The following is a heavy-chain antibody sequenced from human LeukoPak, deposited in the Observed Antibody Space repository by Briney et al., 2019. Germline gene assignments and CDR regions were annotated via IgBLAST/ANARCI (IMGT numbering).Heavy chain of an antibody. J-gene: IGHJ6*03. D-gene: IGHD1-26*01. V-gene: IGHV3-7*01. Sequence: GGSLRLSCAASGFTFSSYWMSWVRQAPGKGLEWVANIKQDGSEKYYVDSVKGRFTISRDNAKNSLYLQMNSLRAEDTAVYYCARDLSGRPYYYYMDVWGKGTTVTISS. CDR1: GFTFSSYW. CDR3: ARDLSGRPYYYYMDV. CDR2: IKQDGSEK.